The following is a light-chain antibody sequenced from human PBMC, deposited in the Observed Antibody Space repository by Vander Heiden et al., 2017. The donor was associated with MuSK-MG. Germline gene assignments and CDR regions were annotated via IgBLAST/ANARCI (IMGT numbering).Light chain of an antibody. V-gene: IGKV3-20*01. CDR3: QQYGSSPDT. J-gene: IGKJ4*01. CDR1: QKVSSNY. Sequence: VLTQSPGTLSLSPGESATLAFRASQKVSSNYLARYQQRPGQAPRLLIYGASSRATGIPDRFSGGGSGTDFTLTTTRLEPEDFAVYYCQQYGSSPDTFGGGTRVEIK. CDR2: GAS.